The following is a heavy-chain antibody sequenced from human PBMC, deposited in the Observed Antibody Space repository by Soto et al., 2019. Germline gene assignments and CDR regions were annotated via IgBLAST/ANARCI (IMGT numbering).Heavy chain of an antibody. CDR3: ARDEGITMIVVVPLFDY. J-gene: IGHJ4*02. CDR2: ISYDGSNK. V-gene: IGHV3-30-3*01. D-gene: IGHD3-22*01. CDR1: GFTFSSYA. Sequence: QVQLVESGGGVVQPGRSLRLSCAASGFTFSSYAMHWVRQAPGKGLEWVAVISYDGSNKYYADSVKGRFTISRDNSKNTLYLQMYSLRAEDTAVYYCARDEGITMIVVVPLFDYWGQGTLVTVSS.